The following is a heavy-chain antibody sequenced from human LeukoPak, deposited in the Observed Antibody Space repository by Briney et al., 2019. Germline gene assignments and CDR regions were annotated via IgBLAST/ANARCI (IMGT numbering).Heavy chain of an antibody. Sequence: GGSLRLSCAPSGFTFPYAWMSWLRQAPPKGLQWVGRIKSKTDGGTTDYAAPVKGRFTISRDDSKNTLYLQMNSLKTEDTAVYYCARDGQQLGFWGQGTLVIVSS. J-gene: IGHJ4*02. D-gene: IGHD6-13*01. V-gene: IGHV3-15*01. CDR1: GFTFPYAW. CDR2: IKSKTDGGTT. CDR3: ARDGQQLGF.